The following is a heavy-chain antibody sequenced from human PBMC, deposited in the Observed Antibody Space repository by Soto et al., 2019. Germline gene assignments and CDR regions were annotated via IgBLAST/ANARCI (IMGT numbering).Heavy chain of an antibody. V-gene: IGHV1-18*01. J-gene: IGHJ4*02. Sequence: ASVKVSCKASGYTFTSYGISWVRQAPGQGLEWMGWISAYNDNTNYAQKFQGRVTMTTDTSTSTAYMELRSPRSDDTAVYYCARDHTEWLVHCDYWGQGTLVTVSS. CDR3: ARDHTEWLVHCDY. D-gene: IGHD6-19*01. CDR1: GYTFTSYG. CDR2: ISAYNDNT.